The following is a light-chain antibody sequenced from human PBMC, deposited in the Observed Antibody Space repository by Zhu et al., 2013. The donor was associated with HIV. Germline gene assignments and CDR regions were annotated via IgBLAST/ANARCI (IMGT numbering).Light chain of an antibody. J-gene: IGKJ2*01. CDR2: GAS. Sequence: EIVMTQSPATLSVSPGERATLSCRASQSVSSNLAWYQQKPGQAPRLLIYGASTRATGIPARFSGSGSGTEFTLTISRLEPEDFAVYYCQQYGNSPRTFGQGTKLEIK. CDR1: QSVSSN. CDR3: QQYGNSPRT. V-gene: IGKV3-15*01.